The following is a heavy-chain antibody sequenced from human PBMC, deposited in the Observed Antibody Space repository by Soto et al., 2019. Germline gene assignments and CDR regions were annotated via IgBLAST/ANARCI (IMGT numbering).Heavy chain of an antibody. D-gene: IGHD3-16*01. CDR1: GGSFSGYY. J-gene: IGHJ4*02. Sequence: QVQLQQWGAGLLKPSETLSLTCAVYGGSFSGYYWSWIRQPPGKGLEWIGEINHSGSTNYNPSLKCRVTISVDTSKYQLSLKLSPVTGAVTLVYNCARGLGELGEWGQAILVIGSS. V-gene: IGHV4-34*01. CDR2: INHSGST. CDR3: ARGLGELGE.